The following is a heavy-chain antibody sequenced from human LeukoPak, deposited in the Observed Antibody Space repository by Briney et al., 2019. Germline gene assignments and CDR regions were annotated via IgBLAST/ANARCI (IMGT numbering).Heavy chain of an antibody. CDR2: ISGSGGST. V-gene: IGHV3-23*01. D-gene: IGHD2-21*02. J-gene: IGHJ3*02. Sequence: ETLSLTCTVSGGSISSYYWSWVRQAPGKGLEWVSAISGSGGSTYYADSVKGRFTISRDNSKNTLYLQMNSLRAEDTAVYYCAKDLTALGPDALDIWGQGTMVTVSS. CDR1: GGSISSYY. CDR3: AKDLTALGPDALDI.